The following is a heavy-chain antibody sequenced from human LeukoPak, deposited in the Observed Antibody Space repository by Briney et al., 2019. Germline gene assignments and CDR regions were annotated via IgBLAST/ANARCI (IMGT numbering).Heavy chain of an antibody. CDR2: MSFDGRNK. Sequence: SGGSLRLSYAASGFTFSSYAMHWVRQAAGKGLAWVAVMSFDGRNKYYADSVKGRFTISRDNSKNTLYLQMNSLRAEDTAVYYCARDRTLDYWGQGTLVTVSS. D-gene: IGHD1-7*01. CDR1: GFTFSSYA. J-gene: IGHJ4*02. CDR3: ARDRTLDY. V-gene: IGHV3-30*04.